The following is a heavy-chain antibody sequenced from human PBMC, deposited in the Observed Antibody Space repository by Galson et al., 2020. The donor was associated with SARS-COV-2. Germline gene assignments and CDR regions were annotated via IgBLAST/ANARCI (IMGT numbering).Heavy chain of an antibody. D-gene: IGHD2-15*01. CDR2: ISYDGRNA. CDR3: VRDHCSGDSCYSNYYCRDV. J-gene: IGHJ4*02. Sequence: GESLKISCAASGFTFSRHGMYWVRQAPGKGLELVAVISYDGRNAYFGNSVKGRFTISRDSSNSTLNLQMNSLRAEDTAVYYCVRDHCSGDSCYSNYYCRDVWGQGSLVTVSS. V-gene: IGHV3-30*01. CDR1: GFTFSRHG.